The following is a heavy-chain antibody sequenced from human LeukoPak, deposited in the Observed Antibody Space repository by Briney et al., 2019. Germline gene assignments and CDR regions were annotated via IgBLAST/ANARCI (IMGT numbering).Heavy chain of an antibody. CDR3: AKDRPIGDYYDSSGYYGPDY. J-gene: IGHJ4*02. V-gene: IGHV3-7*01. D-gene: IGHD3-22*01. Sequence: GGSLRLSCAASGFTFSSYAMHWVRQAPGKGLEWVANIKQDGSEKYYVDSVKGRFTISRDNAKNSLYLQMNSLRAEDTAVYYCAKDRPIGDYYDSSGYYGPDYWGQGTLVTVSS. CDR2: IKQDGSEK. CDR1: GFTFSSYA.